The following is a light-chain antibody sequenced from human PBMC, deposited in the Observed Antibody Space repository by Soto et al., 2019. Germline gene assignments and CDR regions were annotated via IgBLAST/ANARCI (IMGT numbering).Light chain of an antibody. J-gene: IGKJ2*01. Sequence: DIQMTQSPSSLSASVGDRVTITCQASQGISKDLNWYQQKPGKAPKLLMYEASNLETGVPSRFSGSGSQTDFTFTISSLHPEDIATYYCQQYYDLLYTFGQGTKLEI. V-gene: IGKV1-33*01. CDR1: QGISKD. CDR2: EAS. CDR3: QQYYDLLYT.